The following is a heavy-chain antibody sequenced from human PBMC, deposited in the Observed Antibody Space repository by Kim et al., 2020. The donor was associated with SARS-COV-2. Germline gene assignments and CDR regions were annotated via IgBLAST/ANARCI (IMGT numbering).Heavy chain of an antibody. CDR3: ARDQDSVGTMVRGVIITVDNWFDP. CDR1: GYTFTSYG. CDR2: ISAYNGNT. J-gene: IGHJ5*02. V-gene: IGHV1-18*04. Sequence: ASVKVSCKASGYTFTSYGISWVRQAPGQGLEWMGWISAYNGNTNYAQKLQGRVTMTTDTSTSTAYMELRSLRSDDTAVYYCARDQDSVGTMVRGVIITVDNWFDPWGQGTLVTVSS. D-gene: IGHD3-10*01.